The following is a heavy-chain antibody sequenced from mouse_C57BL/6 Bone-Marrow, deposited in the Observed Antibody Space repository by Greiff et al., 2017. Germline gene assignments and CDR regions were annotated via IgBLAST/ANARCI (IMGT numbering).Heavy chain of an antibody. CDR3: ARDIYYYGSLQAWFAY. Sequence: DVHLVESGGGLVKPGGSLKLSCAASGFTFSSYAMSWVRQTPEKRLEWVATISDGGSYTYYPDNVKGRFTISRDNAKNNLYLQMSHLKSEDTAMYYCARDIYYYGSLQAWFAYWGQGTLVTVSA. D-gene: IGHD1-1*01. J-gene: IGHJ3*01. V-gene: IGHV5-4*01. CDR1: GFTFSSYA. CDR2: ISDGGSYT.